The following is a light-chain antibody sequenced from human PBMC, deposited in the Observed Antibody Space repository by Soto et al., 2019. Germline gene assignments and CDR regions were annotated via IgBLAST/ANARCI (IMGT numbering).Light chain of an antibody. CDR2: DAS. CDR1: QTFGSSH. V-gene: IGKV3-20*01. J-gene: IGKJ1*01. Sequence: EIVLTQSPATLSLSPGEGATLSCRASQTFGSSHLAWYQQKPGQAPRLLIYDASSRATDIPDRFSGSGSGTDFTLTISRLEPDDFAVYYCQQYGGSPRTFGQGTKVDIK. CDR3: QQYGGSPRT.